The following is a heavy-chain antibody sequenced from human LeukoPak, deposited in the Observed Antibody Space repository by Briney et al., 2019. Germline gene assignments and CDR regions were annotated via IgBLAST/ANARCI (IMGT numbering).Heavy chain of an antibody. CDR3: ARTYSSGSYYGSYYYYGMDV. Sequence: GGSLRLSCAASGFTFSSYAMSWVRQAPGKGLEWVSGISGSGGSTDFVDFVKGRFTISRDNSKNTLYLQMNSLRAEDTAVYYCARTYSSGSYYGSYYYYGMDVWGQGTTVTVSS. CDR1: GFTFSSYA. D-gene: IGHD1-26*01. CDR2: ISGSGGST. J-gene: IGHJ6*02. V-gene: IGHV3-23*01.